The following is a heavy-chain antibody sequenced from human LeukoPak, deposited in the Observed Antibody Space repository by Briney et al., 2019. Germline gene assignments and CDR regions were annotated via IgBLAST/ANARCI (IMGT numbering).Heavy chain of an antibody. Sequence: SETLSLTCAVYGGSFSGYYWSWIRQPPGKGLEWIGEINHSGSTNYNPSLKSRVTISVDTSKNQFSLKLSSVTAADTAVYYCARGNRPYYHGSGSLPYWGQGTLVTVSS. CDR2: INHSGST. V-gene: IGHV4-34*01. CDR1: GGSFSGYY. D-gene: IGHD3-10*01. J-gene: IGHJ4*02. CDR3: ARGNRPYYHGSGSLPY.